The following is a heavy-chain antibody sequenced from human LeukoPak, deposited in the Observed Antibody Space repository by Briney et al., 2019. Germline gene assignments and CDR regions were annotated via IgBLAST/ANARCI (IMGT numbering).Heavy chain of an antibody. CDR3: ARHGIPVAGSPYYYYYYLDV. V-gene: IGHV4-39*01. Sequence: PSETLSLTCTVSGGSISSSSYYWGWIRQPPGKGLEWIGSIYYSGSTYYNPSLKSRVTISIDTSKNQFSLKLSSVTAADTALFYCARHGIPVAGSPYYYYYYLDVWGKGTTVTVSS. CDR1: GGSISSSSYY. CDR2: IYYSGST. J-gene: IGHJ6*03. D-gene: IGHD6-19*01.